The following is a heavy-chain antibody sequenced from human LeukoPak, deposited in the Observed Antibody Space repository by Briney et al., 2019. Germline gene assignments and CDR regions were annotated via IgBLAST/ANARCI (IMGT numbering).Heavy chain of an antibody. V-gene: IGHV4-59*02. J-gene: IGHJ4*02. CDR3: ARKRSFDL. Sequence: SETLSLTCTVSGDSVSNYCWSWIRQPPGKRLEWIGCIYYSESATYNPSLKSRVTISLDTSKNQFFLKLSSVTAADTAVYYCARKRSFDLWGQGTLVTVSS. D-gene: IGHD3-9*01. CDR1: GDSVSNYC. CDR2: IYYSESA.